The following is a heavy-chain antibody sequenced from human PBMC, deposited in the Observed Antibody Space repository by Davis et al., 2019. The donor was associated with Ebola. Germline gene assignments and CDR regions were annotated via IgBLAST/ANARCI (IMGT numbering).Heavy chain of an antibody. CDR2: ISSSGSTI. V-gene: IGHV3-11*01. CDR1: GFTFSDYY. Sequence: PGGSLRLSCAASGFTFSDYYMSWIRQAPGKGLEWVSYISSSGSTIYYADSVKGRFTIPRNNAKNSLYLQMNSLRAEDTAVYYCALRDYYYGMDVWGQGTTVTVSS. D-gene: IGHD3-16*01. J-gene: IGHJ6*02. CDR3: ALRDYYYGMDV.